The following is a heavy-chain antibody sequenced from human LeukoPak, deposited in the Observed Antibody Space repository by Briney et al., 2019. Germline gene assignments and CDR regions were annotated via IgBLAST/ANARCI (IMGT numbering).Heavy chain of an antibody. V-gene: IGHV3-23*01. CDR2: ISVNGRST. CDR3: ASSGWIAAAGTIDY. D-gene: IGHD6-13*01. CDR1: GFTFSSYA. J-gene: IGHJ4*02. Sequence: GGSLRLSCAASGFTFSSYAMSWVRQAPGKGLEWVSSISVNGRSTYYADSVKGRFTISRDSSKSTLYLQMNSLRAEDTAVYYCASSGWIAAAGTIDYWGQGTLVTVSS.